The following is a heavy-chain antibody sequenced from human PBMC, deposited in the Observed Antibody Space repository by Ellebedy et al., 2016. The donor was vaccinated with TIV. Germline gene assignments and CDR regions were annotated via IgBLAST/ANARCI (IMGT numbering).Heavy chain of an antibody. CDR3: ARISSGWGFDY. Sequence: SGPTLVKPTQTLTLTCTFSGFSLSTSRLSVSWIRQPPGKALEWLARIDWDDDKFCSTSLRTRVTISRDSSENQVVLAMTNMDPEDTATYYCARISSGWGFDYWGQGALVTVSS. J-gene: IGHJ4*02. D-gene: IGHD6-19*01. V-gene: IGHV2-70*17. CDR1: GFSLSTSRLS. CDR2: IDWDDDK.